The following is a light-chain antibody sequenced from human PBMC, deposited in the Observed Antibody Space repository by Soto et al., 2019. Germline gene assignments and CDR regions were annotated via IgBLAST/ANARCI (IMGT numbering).Light chain of an antibody. V-gene: IGKV3-20*01. CDR2: DAS. Sequence: EFVWTQSPGTLSLSPGERATLSCRASQTVRNNYLAWYQQKPGQAPRLLIYDASSRATGIPDRFSGGGSGTDFTLTISRLEPEDFAVYYCQLYGSSPRWTFGQGTKVDIK. CDR3: QLYGSSPRWT. J-gene: IGKJ1*01. CDR1: QTVRNNY.